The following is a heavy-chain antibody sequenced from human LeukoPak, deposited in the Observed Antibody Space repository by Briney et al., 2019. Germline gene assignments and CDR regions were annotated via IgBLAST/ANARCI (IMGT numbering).Heavy chain of an antibody. Sequence: PSETLSLTCTVSGGSISSYYWSWIWQPPGKGLEWIGYIYYTGSTNYNPSLTSRVTISVDTPKNQFSLKLSSVTAADTAVYYCARVGDWNDLVYWGQGTLVTVSS. CDR3: ARVGDWNDLVY. J-gene: IGHJ4*02. D-gene: IGHD1-1*01. CDR2: IYYTGST. CDR1: GGSISSYY. V-gene: IGHV4-59*01.